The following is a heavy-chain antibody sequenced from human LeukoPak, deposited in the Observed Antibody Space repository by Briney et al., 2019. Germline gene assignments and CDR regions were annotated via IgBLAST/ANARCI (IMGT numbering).Heavy chain of an antibody. Sequence: GGSLRLSCAASGFTFSSYAMSWVRQAPRKGLEWVSAISGSGGSTYYADSVKGRFTISRDNSKNTLYLQMNSLRAEDTAVYYCAKDPSVYYYDSSGYSFDYWGQGTLVTVSS. D-gene: IGHD3-22*01. J-gene: IGHJ4*02. CDR2: ISGSGGST. V-gene: IGHV3-23*01. CDR3: AKDPSVYYYDSSGYSFDY. CDR1: GFTFSSYA.